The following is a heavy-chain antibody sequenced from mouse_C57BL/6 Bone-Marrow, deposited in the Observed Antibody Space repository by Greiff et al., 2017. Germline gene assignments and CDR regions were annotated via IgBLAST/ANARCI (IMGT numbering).Heavy chain of an antibody. CDR3: ARKPNYYGSSYSWFAY. Sequence: QVQLQQSGAELARPGASVKLSCKASGYTFTSYGISWVKQRTGQGLEWIGEIHPRSGNTYYNEKFKGKATLTADKSSSTAYMELRSLTSEDSAVYFCARKPNYYGSSYSWFAYGGQGTLVTVSA. V-gene: IGHV1-81*01. J-gene: IGHJ3*01. CDR1: GYTFTSYG. CDR2: IHPRSGNT. D-gene: IGHD1-1*01.